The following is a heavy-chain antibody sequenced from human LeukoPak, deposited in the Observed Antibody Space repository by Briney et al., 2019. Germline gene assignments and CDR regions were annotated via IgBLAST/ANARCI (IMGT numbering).Heavy chain of an antibody. D-gene: IGHD3/OR15-3a*01. J-gene: IGHJ4*02. CDR2: VNHSGGT. V-gene: IGHV4-34*01. Sequence: SETLSLTCAVYGGSFSGYFWNWIRRPPGKGLEWIGEVNHSGGTNYNPSLKSRVTISLDTSKNQFSLKLSSVTAADTAVYYCARYEEFSTGYSASSPRHYFDHWGQGTLVTVSS. CDR3: ARYEEFSTGYSASSPRHYFDH. CDR1: GGSFSGYF.